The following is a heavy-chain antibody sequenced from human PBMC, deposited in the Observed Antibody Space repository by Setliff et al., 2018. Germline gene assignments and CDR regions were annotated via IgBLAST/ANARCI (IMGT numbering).Heavy chain of an antibody. Sequence: GASVKVSCKTSGYAFTDNYIHWVRQAPGQGLEWMGWINPKTGGTNLAQKFQGRVTMTSDTSISTAYMELGRLRSDDTAVYFCARDGGGDSDAFDIWGQGTMVTVSS. J-gene: IGHJ3*02. CDR1: GYAFTDNY. D-gene: IGHD3-16*01. CDR2: INPKTGGT. CDR3: ARDGGGDSDAFDI. V-gene: IGHV1-2*02.